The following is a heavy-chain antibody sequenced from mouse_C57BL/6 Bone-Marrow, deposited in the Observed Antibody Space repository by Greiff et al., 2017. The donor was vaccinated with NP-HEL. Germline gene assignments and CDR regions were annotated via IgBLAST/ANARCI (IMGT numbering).Heavy chain of an antibody. V-gene: IGHV2-2*01. J-gene: IGHJ3*01. CDR3: ARGLYGSSLAY. CDR2: IWSGGST. Sequence: VKLMESGPGLVQPSQSLSITCTVSGFSLTSYGVHWVRQSPGKGLEWLGVIWSGGSTDYNAAFISRLSISKDNSKSQVFFKMNSLQADDTAIYYCARGLYGSSLAYWGQGTLVTVSA. D-gene: IGHD1-1*01. CDR1: GFSLTSYG.